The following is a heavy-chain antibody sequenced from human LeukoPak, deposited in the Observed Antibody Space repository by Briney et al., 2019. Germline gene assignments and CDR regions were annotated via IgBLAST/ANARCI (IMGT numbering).Heavy chain of an antibody. D-gene: IGHD6-13*01. CDR3: ARRVHSSSWSSYFDY. J-gene: IGHJ4*02. CDR1: GGTFSSYA. Sequence: SVKVSCKASGGTFSSYAISWVRQAPGQGLEWMGGIIPIFGTANYAQKFQGRVTITADESTSTAYMELSSLRSEDTAVYYCARRVHSSSWSSYFDYWGQETLVTVSS. V-gene: IGHV1-69*13. CDR2: IIPIFGTA.